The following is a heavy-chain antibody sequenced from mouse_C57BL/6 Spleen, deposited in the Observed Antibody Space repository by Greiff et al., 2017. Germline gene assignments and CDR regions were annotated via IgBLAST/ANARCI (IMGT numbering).Heavy chain of an antibody. Sequence: QVQLKESGPGLVQPSQSLSITCTVSGFSLTSYGVHWVRQSPGKGLEWLGVIWRGGSTDYNAAFMSRLSITKDNSKSQVFFKMNSLQADDTAIYYCAKNYDYDPYYAMDYWGQGTSVTVSS. J-gene: IGHJ4*01. CDR1: GFSLTSYG. CDR2: IWRGGST. CDR3: AKNYDYDPYYAMDY. V-gene: IGHV2-5*01. D-gene: IGHD2-4*01.